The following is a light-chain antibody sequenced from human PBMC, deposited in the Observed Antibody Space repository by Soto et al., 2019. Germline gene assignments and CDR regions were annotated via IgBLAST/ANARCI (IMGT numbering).Light chain of an antibody. J-gene: IGLJ7*01. CDR3: QSYDSSLTASV. V-gene: IGLV2-14*01. Sequence: QSALTQPASVSGSPGQSVTISCTGTSSDVGDYEYVSWYQQYPGKAPKLLIYEVNNRPSGVPDRFSGSKSGTSASLAITGLQVEDEADYYCQSYDSSLTASVFGGGTQLTVL. CDR2: EVN. CDR1: SSDVGDYEY.